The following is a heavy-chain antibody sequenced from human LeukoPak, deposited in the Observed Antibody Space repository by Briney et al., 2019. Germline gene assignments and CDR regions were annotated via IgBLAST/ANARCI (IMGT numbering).Heavy chain of an antibody. CDR1: GFTVSSNY. CDR3: ARQVGASTTFDS. Sequence: GGSLRLSCAASGFTVSSNYMGWVRQAPGKGLEWVSAIYSGGNTYYSDSVKGRFTISRDNSKNTLYLQMNSLRAEDTAVYYCARQVGASTTFDSWGQGTLVTVSS. J-gene: IGHJ4*02. V-gene: IGHV3-53*01. CDR2: IYSGGNT. D-gene: IGHD1-26*01.